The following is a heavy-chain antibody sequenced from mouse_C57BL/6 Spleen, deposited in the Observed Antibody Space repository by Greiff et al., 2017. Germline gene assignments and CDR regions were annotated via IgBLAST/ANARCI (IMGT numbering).Heavy chain of an antibody. CDR2: INPSSGYT. Sequence: QVQLQQSGAEPAKPGASVKLSCKASGYTFTSYWMHWVKQRPGQGLEWIGYINPSSGYTKYNQKFKDKATFTADKSSSTAYMQLSSLTYEDSAVYYCARRALDGYYGAYWGQGTLVTVSA. CDR3: ARRALDGYYGAY. J-gene: IGHJ3*01. D-gene: IGHD2-3*01. CDR1: GYTFTSYW. V-gene: IGHV1-7*01.